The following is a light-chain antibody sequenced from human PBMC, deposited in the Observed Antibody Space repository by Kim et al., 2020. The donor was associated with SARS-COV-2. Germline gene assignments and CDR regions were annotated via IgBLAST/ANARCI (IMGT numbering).Light chain of an antibody. J-gene: IGLJ1*01. CDR3: GTWDDRVHSYV. V-gene: IGLV1-51*01. Sequence: GQKVTISCSGSSSNIGKNFVSWYQQRPGTAPKLLISENDKRPSGTPDRFSGSKSGTSATLGITGLQTGDEADYYCGTWDDRVHSYVFGLGTKVTVL. CDR2: END. CDR1: SSNIGKNF.